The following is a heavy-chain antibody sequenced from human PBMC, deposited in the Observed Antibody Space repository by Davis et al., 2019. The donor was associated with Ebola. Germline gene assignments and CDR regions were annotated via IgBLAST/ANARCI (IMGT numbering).Heavy chain of an antibody. Sequence: PSETLSLTCAVYGGSFSGYYWSWIRQPPGKGLEWIGEINHSGSTNYNPSLKSRVTISVDTSKNQFSLKLSSVTAADTAVYYCARGPEADGRYHRQQLVPVIWYFDLWGRGTLVTVSS. CDR2: INHSGST. J-gene: IGHJ2*01. V-gene: IGHV4-34*01. CDR1: GGSFSGYY. D-gene: IGHD6-13*01. CDR3: ARGPEADGRYHRQQLVPVIWYFDL.